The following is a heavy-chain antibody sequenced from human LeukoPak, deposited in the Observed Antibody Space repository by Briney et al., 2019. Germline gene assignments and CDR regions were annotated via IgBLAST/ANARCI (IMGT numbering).Heavy chain of an antibody. CDR1: GGSISSYY. D-gene: IGHD3-22*01. Sequence: SETLSLTCTVSGGSISSYYWSWIRQPPGKGLEWIGYIYYSGSTNYNPSLKSRVTISVDTSKNQFSLKLSSVTAADTAVYYCARGTTMIGLDPWGQGTLVTVSS. CDR2: IYYSGST. CDR3: ARGTTMIGLDP. V-gene: IGHV4-59*01. J-gene: IGHJ5*02.